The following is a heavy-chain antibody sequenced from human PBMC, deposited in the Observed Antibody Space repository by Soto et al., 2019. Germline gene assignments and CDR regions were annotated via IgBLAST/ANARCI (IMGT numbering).Heavy chain of an antibody. CDR2: FSGSGASK. D-gene: IGHD3-22*01. Sequence: EVELLESGGTLVEPGGSLKLSCAASGFTFSSYTMNWVRQSPGKGLEWLSGFSGSGASKYYADSVKGRFTISRDNSNNTLFLQMNSLRAEDTAVYYCAITRLYDSTGYHRDGFDIWGQGTMVTVSS. V-gene: IGHV3-23*01. CDR3: AITRLYDSTGYHRDGFDI. J-gene: IGHJ3*02. CDR1: GFTFSSYT.